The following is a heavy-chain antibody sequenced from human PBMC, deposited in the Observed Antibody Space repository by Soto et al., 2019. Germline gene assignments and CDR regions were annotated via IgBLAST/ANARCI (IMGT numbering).Heavy chain of an antibody. CDR3: ARDLRPRITMVRGVSYGMDV. Sequence: PGGSLRLSCAASGFTFSSYAMHWVRQAPGKGLEWVAVISYDGSNKYYADSVKGRFTISRDNSKNTLYLQMNSLRAEDTAVYYCARDLRPRITMVRGVSYGMDVWGQGTTVTVSS. CDR1: GFTFSSYA. J-gene: IGHJ6*02. D-gene: IGHD3-10*01. V-gene: IGHV3-30-3*01. CDR2: ISYDGSNK.